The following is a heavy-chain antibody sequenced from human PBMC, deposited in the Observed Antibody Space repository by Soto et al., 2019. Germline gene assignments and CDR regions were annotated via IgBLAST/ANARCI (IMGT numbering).Heavy chain of an antibody. CDR1: GFTFRSYS. J-gene: IGHJ5*02. D-gene: IGHD3-10*01. Sequence: GGSLRLSCAASGFTFRSYSMNWVRQTPGKGLEWVSYITTSSSTIYYADSVKGRFTISRDNAKNSLYLQMNSLRAEDTAVYYCARDLRLLWFGELSNWFDPWGQGTLVTVSS. V-gene: IGHV3-48*01. CDR2: ITTSSSTI. CDR3: ARDLRLLWFGELSNWFDP.